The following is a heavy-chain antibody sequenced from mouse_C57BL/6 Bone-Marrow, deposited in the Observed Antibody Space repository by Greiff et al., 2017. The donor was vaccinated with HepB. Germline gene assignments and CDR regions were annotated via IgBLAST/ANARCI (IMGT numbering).Heavy chain of an antibody. D-gene: IGHD3-1*01. CDR2: ISYDGSN. CDR1: GYSITSGYY. V-gene: IGHV3-6*01. J-gene: IGHJ2*01. CDR3: ARDGAMPSAGYYLDY. Sequence: ESGPGLVKPSQSLSLTCSVTGYSITSGYYWNWIRQFPGNKLEWMGYISYDGSNNYNPSLKNRISITRDTSKNQFFLKLNSVTTEDTATYDCARDGAMPSAGYYLDYWGQGTTLTVSS.